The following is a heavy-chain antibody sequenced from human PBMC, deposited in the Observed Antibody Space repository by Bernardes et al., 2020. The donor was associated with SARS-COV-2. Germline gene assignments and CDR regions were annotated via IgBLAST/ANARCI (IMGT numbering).Heavy chain of an antibody. CDR1: GFSLSTSGVA. D-gene: IGHD6-13*01. CDR2: IYWTDDK. V-gene: IGHV2-5*01. Sequence: SGPTLVKPTQTLTLTCTFSGFSLSTSGVAVGWIRQPPGKALEWLALIYWTDDKSYNPSLKSRLTITKDTSKNQVVLTMTNMDPVDTATYYCAHSRSSSLSRDTFYFDFWGQGTLVIVSS. CDR3: AHSRSSSLSRDTFYFDF. J-gene: IGHJ4*02.